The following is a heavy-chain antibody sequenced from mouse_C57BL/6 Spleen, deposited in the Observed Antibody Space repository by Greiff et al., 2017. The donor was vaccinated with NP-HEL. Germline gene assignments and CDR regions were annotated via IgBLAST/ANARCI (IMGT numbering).Heavy chain of an antibody. J-gene: IGHJ4*01. Sequence: QVQLQQPGTELVKPGASVKLSCKASGYTFTSYWMHWVKQRPGQGLEWIGNINPSNGGTNYNEKFKSKATLTVDKSSSTAYMQLSSLTSEDSAVYDCAREYYYGSRDYAMDYWGQGTSVTVSS. CDR3: AREYYYGSRDYAMDY. CDR2: INPSNGGT. D-gene: IGHD1-1*01. CDR1: GYTFTSYW. V-gene: IGHV1-53*01.